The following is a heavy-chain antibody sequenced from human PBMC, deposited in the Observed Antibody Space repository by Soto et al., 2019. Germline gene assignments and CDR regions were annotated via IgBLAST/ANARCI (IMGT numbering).Heavy chain of an antibody. J-gene: IGHJ4*02. CDR2: IYTTGST. CDR1: GGSIMSYY. D-gene: IGHD3-22*01. Sequence: SETLSLTCSVSGGSIMSYYWTWIRQAAGKGQEWIGRIYTTGSTNYNPSLKGRVTMSVDTSKNQFSLKLSSVTAADTAVYYCARFSKKYYYDSSGYSNWGQGTLVTVSS. CDR3: ARFSKKYYYDSSGYSN. V-gene: IGHV4-4*07.